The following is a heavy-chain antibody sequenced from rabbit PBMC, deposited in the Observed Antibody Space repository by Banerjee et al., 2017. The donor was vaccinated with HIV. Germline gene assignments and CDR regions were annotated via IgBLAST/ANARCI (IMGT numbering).Heavy chain of an antibody. CDR2: IGTGSSGST. Sequence: QEQLVEYGGDLVQPGASLTLTCKAPGFSFSSGYDMCWVRQAPGKGLEWIACIGTGSSGSTHYASWAKGRFTISKTSSTTVTLQVTSLTAADTATYFCARGDDSSGWGLYFWGPGTLVTVS. CDR1: GFSFSSGYD. V-gene: IGHV1S45*01. D-gene: IGHD4-1*01. J-gene: IGHJ6*01. CDR3: ARGDDSSGWGLYF.